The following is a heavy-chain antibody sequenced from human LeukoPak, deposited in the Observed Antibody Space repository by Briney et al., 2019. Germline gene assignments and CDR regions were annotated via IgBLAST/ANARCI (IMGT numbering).Heavy chain of an antibody. V-gene: IGHV3-11*05. CDR2: ISSSSSYT. D-gene: IGHD5-12*01. J-gene: IGHJ4*02. Sequence: GGPLRLSCAASGFTFSDYYMSWIRQAPGKGLDWVSYISSSSSYTNYADSVKGRFTISRDNAKNSLYLQMNSLRAEDTAVYYCARGGYSGYDWVDYWGQGTLVTVSS. CDR1: GFTFSDYY. CDR3: ARGGYSGYDWVDY.